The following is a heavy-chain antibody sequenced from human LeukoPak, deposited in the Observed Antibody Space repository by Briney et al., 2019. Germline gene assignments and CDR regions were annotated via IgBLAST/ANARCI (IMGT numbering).Heavy chain of an antibody. V-gene: IGHV1-2*02. CDR3: ARETGYCSSTSCYSRYNWFDP. CDR1: GYTFTGYY. J-gene: IGHJ5*02. D-gene: IGHD2-2*01. CDR2: INPNSGGT. Sequence: ASVKVSFKASGYTFTGYYMHWVRQAPGQGLEWMGWINPNSGGTNYAQKFQGRVTMTRDTSISTAYMELSRLRSDDTAVYYCARETGYCSSTSCYSRYNWFDPWGQGTLVTVSS.